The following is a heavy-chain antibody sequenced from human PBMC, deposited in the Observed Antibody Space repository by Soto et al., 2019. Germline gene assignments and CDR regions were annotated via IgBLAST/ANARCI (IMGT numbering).Heavy chain of an antibody. CDR1: GFTFSTSS. Sequence: EVQLVESGGGLVQPGGSLRLSCAASGFTFSTSSMNWVRQAPGKGLEWVSYISSGSTTIYYADSVKGRFTISRDNAKNSLCLQMNSLRDEDTAVFYSAKVVVGASDCWGQGTLVTDSS. D-gene: IGHD1-26*01. J-gene: IGHJ4*02. CDR2: ISSGSTTI. V-gene: IGHV3-48*02. CDR3: AKVVVGASDC.